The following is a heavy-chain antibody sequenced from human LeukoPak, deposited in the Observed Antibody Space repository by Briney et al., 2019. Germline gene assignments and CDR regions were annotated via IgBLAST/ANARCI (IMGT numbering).Heavy chain of an antibody. V-gene: IGHV3-64*02. CDR1: GFTFNTYA. Sequence: PGGSLRLSCAASGFTFNTYAMHWVRQAPGKGLEYVSAISGDGVTTYYADSVKGRFTISRDNSKNTLYLQMNSLRAEDTAVYYCAKARVLRYFDWFFDYWGQGTLVTVSS. D-gene: IGHD3-9*01. J-gene: IGHJ4*02. CDR3: AKARVLRYFDWFFDY. CDR2: ISGDGVTT.